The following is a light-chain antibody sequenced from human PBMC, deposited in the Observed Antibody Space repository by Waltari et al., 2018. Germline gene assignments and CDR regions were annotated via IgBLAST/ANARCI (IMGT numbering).Light chain of an antibody. CDR2: GAS. Sequence: EIVLTQSPGTLSLSPGETATLSCRANQRVSSNYFAWYPKKAGQPPRLLIYGASNRASGVPDRFSGRVSGAEFTLTISRLDPEDFAVYYCQQYGTPQGYIFGQGTKVDI. J-gene: IGKJ2*01. V-gene: IGKV3-20*01. CDR3: QQYGTPQGYI. CDR1: QRVSSNY.